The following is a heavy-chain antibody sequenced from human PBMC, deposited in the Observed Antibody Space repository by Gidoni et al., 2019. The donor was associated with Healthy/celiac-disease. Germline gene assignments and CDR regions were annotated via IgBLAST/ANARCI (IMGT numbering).Heavy chain of an antibody. Sequence: QVQLQESGPGLVKPSETLSPTCTVSGGSISSYYWSWIRQPPGKGLEWIGYIYYSGSTNYNPSLKSRVTISVDTSKNQFSLKLSSVTAADTAVYYCARGYMITFGGVIVSEGWFDPWGQGTLVTVSS. D-gene: IGHD3-16*02. CDR2: IYYSGST. V-gene: IGHV4-59*01. CDR1: GGSISSYY. J-gene: IGHJ5*02. CDR3: ARGYMITFGGVIVSEGWFDP.